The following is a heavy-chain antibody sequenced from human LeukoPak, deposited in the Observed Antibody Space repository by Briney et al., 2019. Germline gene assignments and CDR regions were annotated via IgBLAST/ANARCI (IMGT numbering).Heavy chain of an antibody. V-gene: IGHV5-51*01. J-gene: IGHJ4*02. CDR3: ARLMGSSMSCPDY. CDR1: GYSFINYW. CDR2: IHPGDSDT. Sequence: GESLKISCKGSGYSFINYWIGWVRQMPGKGLEWMGIIHPGDSDTRYSPSFQGQVTISADKSISTAYLQWSSLKASDTAMYYCARLMGSSMSCPDYWGQGTLVTASS. D-gene: IGHD2-2*01.